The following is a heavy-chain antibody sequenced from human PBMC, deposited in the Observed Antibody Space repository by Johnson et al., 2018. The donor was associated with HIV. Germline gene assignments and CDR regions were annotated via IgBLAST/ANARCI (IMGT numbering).Heavy chain of an antibody. Sequence: VQLVESGGGLVQPGGSLRLSCTASGFIVSSNYMTWVRQAPGTGLEWVSTIFSAGTTYYAGSVKGRFPISRDNSKNTLYLQMNRLRSEDTAVYYWARDRLSSSSYNDAFDIWGQGTMVTVSS. D-gene: IGHD2-2*02. CDR3: ARDRLSSSSYNDAFDI. CDR1: GFIVSSNY. J-gene: IGHJ3*02. V-gene: IGHV3-66*02. CDR2: IFSAGTT.